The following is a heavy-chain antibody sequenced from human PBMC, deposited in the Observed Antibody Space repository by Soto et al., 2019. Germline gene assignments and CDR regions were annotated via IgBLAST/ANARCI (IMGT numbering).Heavy chain of an antibody. J-gene: IGHJ6*03. CDR3: ARKDSGYADYMDV. Sequence: QVQLQESGPGLVKPSQTLSLTCTVSGGSLSRGGYYWSWIRPHPGKGLEWIGYIYYSWGTSYNPSLKSRVTISVDTSENQFSLRLSSVTAADTAVYYCARKDSGYADYMDVWGKGTTVTVSS. CDR1: GGSLSRGGYY. CDR2: IYYSWGT. V-gene: IGHV4-31*03. D-gene: IGHD5-12*01.